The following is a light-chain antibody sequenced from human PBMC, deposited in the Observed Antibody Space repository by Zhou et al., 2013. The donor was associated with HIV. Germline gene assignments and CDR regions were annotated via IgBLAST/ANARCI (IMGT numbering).Light chain of an antibody. V-gene: IGKV1-5*03. Sequence: DIQMTQSPSTLSASVGDRVTITCRASQSISTWLAWYQQKPGKAPKLLIYKASSLESGVPSRFSGSGSGRDFTLTISSLQPDDFATYYCQQYITLWTFGQGTRVEIK. CDR1: QSISTW. J-gene: IGKJ1*01. CDR3: QQYITLWT. CDR2: KAS.